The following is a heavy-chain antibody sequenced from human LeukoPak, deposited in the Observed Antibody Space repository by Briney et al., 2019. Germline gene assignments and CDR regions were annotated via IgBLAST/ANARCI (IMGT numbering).Heavy chain of an antibody. J-gene: IGHJ5*02. CDR3: ARHGDLTMVVVYCFDP. V-gene: IGHV4-39*01. Sequence: SETLSLTCTVYGGSISSSSYYWGWIRQSPGKGLEWIGSIYYSGSTYYNPSLKSRVTISVDTSKNQFSLKLSSVTAADTAVYYCARHGDLTMVVVYCFDPWRQGTLVTVSS. D-gene: IGHD3-22*01. CDR2: IYYSGST. CDR1: GGSISSSSYY.